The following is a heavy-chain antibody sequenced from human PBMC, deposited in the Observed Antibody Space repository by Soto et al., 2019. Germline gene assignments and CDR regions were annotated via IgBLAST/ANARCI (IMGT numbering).Heavy chain of an antibody. CDR1: GFSLSTSGVG. J-gene: IGHJ4*02. CDR2: IYWDDDK. Sequence: SGPTLVNPTQTLTLTCTFSGFSLSTSGVGVGWIRQPPGKALEWLALIYWDDDKRYSPSLKSRLTITKDTSKNQVVLTMTNMDPVDTATYYCAHTGYDFWSGYPYYFDYWGQGTLVTVS. CDR3: AHTGYDFWSGYPYYFDY. V-gene: IGHV2-5*02. D-gene: IGHD3-3*01.